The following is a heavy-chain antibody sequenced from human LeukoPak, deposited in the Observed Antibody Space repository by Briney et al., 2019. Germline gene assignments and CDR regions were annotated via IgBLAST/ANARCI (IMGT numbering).Heavy chain of an antibody. CDR3: ARKERLGYYFDY. J-gene: IGHJ4*02. CDR2: ISGSGGST. V-gene: IGHV3-23*01. D-gene: IGHD1-1*01. CDR1: GFTFSSYA. Sequence: PGGSLRLSCAASGFTFSSYAMSWVRQAPGKGLEWVSAISGSGGSTYYADSVKGRFTISRDNSKNTLYLQMNSLRAEDTAVYYCARKERLGYYFDYWGQGTLVTVSS.